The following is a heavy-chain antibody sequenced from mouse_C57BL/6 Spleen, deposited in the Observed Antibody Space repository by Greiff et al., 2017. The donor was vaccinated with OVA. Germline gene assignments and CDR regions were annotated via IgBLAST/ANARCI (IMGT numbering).Heavy chain of an antibody. CDR1: GFNIKDYY. D-gene: IGHD1-1*01. J-gene: IGHJ4*01. Sequence: EVQLQQSGAELVKPGASVKLSCTASGFNIKDYYMHWVKQRTEQGLEWIGRIDPEDGETKYAPKFQGKATITADTSSNTAYMQLSSLTTEDSAIYYCARRGYGREIYYAMDYWGQGTSVTVSS. CDR2: IDPEDGET. V-gene: IGHV14-2*01. CDR3: ARRGYGREIYYAMDY.